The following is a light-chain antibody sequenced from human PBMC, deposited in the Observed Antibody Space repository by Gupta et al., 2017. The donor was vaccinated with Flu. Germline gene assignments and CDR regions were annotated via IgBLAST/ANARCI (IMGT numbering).Light chain of an antibody. CDR1: QSISSG. J-gene: IGKJ1*01. CDR3: KHYNQKKGI. CDR2: KAS. V-gene: IGKV1-5*03. Sequence: PSTLSASVGDRVTITCRASQSISSGFAGYLQKPGQDPKHLINKASNLENGVPSRVSGRGSGTEFTTKISSLQPDDWATDYGKHYNQKKGIFGRGTKVEIK.